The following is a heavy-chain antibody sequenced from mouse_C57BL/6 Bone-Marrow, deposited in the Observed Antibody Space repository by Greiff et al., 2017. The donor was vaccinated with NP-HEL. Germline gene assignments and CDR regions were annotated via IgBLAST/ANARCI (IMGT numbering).Heavy chain of an antibody. D-gene: IGHD2-4*01. CDR1: EYEFPSHD. V-gene: IGHV5-2*01. CDR3: ARRRVYYDYDAHFDY. CDR2: INSDGGST. Sequence: EVKLMESGGGLVQPGESLKLSCESNEYEFPSHDMSWVRKTPEKRLELVAAINSDGGSTYYPDTMERRFIISRDNTKKTLYLQMSSLRSEDTALYYCARRRVYYDYDAHFDYWGQGTTLTVSS. J-gene: IGHJ2*01.